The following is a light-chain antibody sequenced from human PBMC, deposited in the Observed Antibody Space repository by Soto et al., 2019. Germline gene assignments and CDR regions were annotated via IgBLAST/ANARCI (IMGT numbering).Light chain of an antibody. J-gene: IGKJ1*01. Sequence: DIQMTQSPSTLSASVGDRVTITCRAIQNIERYMAWYQQKSGKAPKLMIYDASSLQRGVPSRFSGSGSGTEFTLTISSLQPDGFATYYCQQFKDYVWTFGQGTKVDIK. CDR2: DAS. CDR3: QQFKDYVWT. V-gene: IGKV1-5*01. CDR1: QNIERY.